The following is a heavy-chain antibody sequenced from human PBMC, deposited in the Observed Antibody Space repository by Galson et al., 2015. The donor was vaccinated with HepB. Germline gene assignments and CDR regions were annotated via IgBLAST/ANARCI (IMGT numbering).Heavy chain of an antibody. CDR3: ARNRHSYGYVPEYYYYYGMDV. Sequence: SLRLSCAASGFTFSSYAMHWVRQAPGKGLEWVAVISYDGSNKYYADSVKGRFTISRDNSKNTLYLQMNSLRAEDTAVYYCARNRHSYGYVPEYYYYYGMDVWGQGTTVTVSS. CDR2: ISYDGSNK. J-gene: IGHJ6*02. D-gene: IGHD5-18*01. V-gene: IGHV3-30-3*01. CDR1: GFTFSSYA.